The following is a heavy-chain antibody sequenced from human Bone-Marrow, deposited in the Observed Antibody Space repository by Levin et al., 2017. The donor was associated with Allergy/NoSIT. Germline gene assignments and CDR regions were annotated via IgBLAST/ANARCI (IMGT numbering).Heavy chain of an antibody. J-gene: IGHJ4*01. CDR1: GFIFVDHA. V-gene: IGHV3-49*04. Sequence: GGSLRLSCTASGFIFVDHAVSWVRQAPGKGLEWVGFIRSRTYGGTAEYAASVKGRFTISRDNSESTAYLQMNSLKTEDTAVYYCSRGLAEVGARYYFDPWGHGTLVTVSS. D-gene: IGHD1-26*01. CDR3: SRGLAEVGARYYFDP. CDR2: IRSRTYGGTA.